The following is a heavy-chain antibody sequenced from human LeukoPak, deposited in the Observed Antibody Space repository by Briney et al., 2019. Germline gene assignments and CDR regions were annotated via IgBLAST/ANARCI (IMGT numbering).Heavy chain of an antibody. CDR3: ARGGYSYEARYYFDY. J-gene: IGHJ4*02. Sequence: KPSETLSLTCTVSGGSISYYYWSWIRQPPGKGLEWIGYIYYSGSSNYNPSLKSRVTISVDTSKNQFSLKLSSVTAADTAVYYCARGGYSYEARYYFDYWGQGTLVTVSS. V-gene: IGHV4-59*01. CDR1: GGSISYYY. D-gene: IGHD5-18*01. CDR2: IYYSGSS.